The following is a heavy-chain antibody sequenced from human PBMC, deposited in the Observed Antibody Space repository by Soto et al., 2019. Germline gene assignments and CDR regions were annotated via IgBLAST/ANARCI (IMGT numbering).Heavy chain of an antibody. CDR1: GFSFGSYG. D-gene: IGHD2-8*01. CDR3: AKAGGKVSTPFDP. Sequence: QIQLVESGGGVVQPGISLRLSCAASGFSFGSYGMHWVRQTPGKGLEWVALISNEGRSTYYADSVKGRFTISRDNSRNTLYLQMNSLRTEDTAIYYWAKAGGKVSTPFDPWGQGTLVTVSS. CDR2: ISNEGRST. J-gene: IGHJ5*02. V-gene: IGHV3-30*18.